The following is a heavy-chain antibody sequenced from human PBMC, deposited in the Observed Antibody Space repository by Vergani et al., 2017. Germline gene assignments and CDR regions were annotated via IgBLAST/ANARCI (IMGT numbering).Heavy chain of an antibody. J-gene: IGHJ4*02. V-gene: IGHV3-30-3*01. CDR2: ISYDGSNK. CDR1: GGSISSYY. CDR3: ARGIPYYYDSSGYQLGLVY. Sequence: QVQLQESGPGLVKPSETLSLTCTVSGGSISSYYWSWIRQPPGKGLEWVAVISYDGSNKYYADSVKGRFTISRDNSKNTLYLQMNSLRAEDTAVYYCARGIPYYYDSSGYQLGLVYWGQGTLVTVSS. D-gene: IGHD3-22*01.